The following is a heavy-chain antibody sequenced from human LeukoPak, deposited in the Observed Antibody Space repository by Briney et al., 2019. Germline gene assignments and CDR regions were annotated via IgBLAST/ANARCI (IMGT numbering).Heavy chain of an antibody. CDR1: GFTFSSYS. Sequence: GGSLRLSCAASGFTFSSYSMNWVRQAPGKGLEWVSYISSSSSTIYYADSVKGRFTISRDNAKNSLYLQMNSPRDEDTAVYYCARDLRTDYYDFWSGHKNYGMDVWGQGTTVTVSS. V-gene: IGHV3-48*02. CDR3: ARDLRTDYYDFWSGHKNYGMDV. J-gene: IGHJ6*02. CDR2: ISSSSSTI. D-gene: IGHD3-3*01.